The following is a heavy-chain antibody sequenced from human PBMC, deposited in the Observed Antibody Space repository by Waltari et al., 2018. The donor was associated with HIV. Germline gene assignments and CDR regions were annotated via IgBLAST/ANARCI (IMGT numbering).Heavy chain of an antibody. CDR3: AGGSVAGRYFDY. CDR2: IDYSGNT. Sequence: QFQLPQWGAGLLNPSSTLSRTCAVYGESVSPYFWSWIRQSPGKGLEWIGEIDYSGNTNYNPSLKSRVTVSVDTSKNQFSLKLTSGTAVDTAVYYCAGGSVAGRYFDYWGQGALVTVS. V-gene: IGHV4-34*01. CDR1: GESVSPYF. J-gene: IGHJ4*02. D-gene: IGHD6-19*01.